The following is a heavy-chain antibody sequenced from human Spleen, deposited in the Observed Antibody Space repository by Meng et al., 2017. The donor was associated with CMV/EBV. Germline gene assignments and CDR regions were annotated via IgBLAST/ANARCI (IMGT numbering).Heavy chain of an antibody. V-gene: IGHV3-33*01. CDR1: GFTFRSYG. CDR2: IWNDGSQN. Sequence: GESLKISCAASGFTFRSYGMHWVRQPPGKGLEWLAIIWNDGSQNRYADSVKGRFTISTDNSKNTVYLQMNSLRADDTALYFCARAPWAAALTGYFDSWGQGAQVTVSS. D-gene: IGHD6-25*01. CDR3: ARAPWAAALTGYFDS. J-gene: IGHJ4*02.